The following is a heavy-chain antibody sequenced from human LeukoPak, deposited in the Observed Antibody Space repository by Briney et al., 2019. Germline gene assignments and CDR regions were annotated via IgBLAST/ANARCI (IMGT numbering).Heavy chain of an antibody. CDR2: ISAYNGNT. J-gene: IGHJ5*02. D-gene: IGHD3-10*01. CDR1: GYTFTSYG. CDR3: ARVPGLLWFGELLDNWFDP. V-gene: IGHV1-18*01. Sequence: VASVKVSCKASGYTFTSYGISWVRQAPGQGLEWMGWISAYNGNTNYAQKLQGRVTMTTDTSTSTAYMELRSLRSDDTAVYYCARVPGLLWFGELLDNWFDPWGQGTLVTVSS.